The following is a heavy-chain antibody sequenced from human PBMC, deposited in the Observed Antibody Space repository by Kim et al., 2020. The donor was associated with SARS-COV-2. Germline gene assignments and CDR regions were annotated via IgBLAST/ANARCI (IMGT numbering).Heavy chain of an antibody. D-gene: IGHD6-13*01. Sequence: TTYHPHLKSRVTISVDTSRNQFSLQLTSVSAADAAVYYCARGSSWLPFDPWGQGALVSVSS. CDR2: T. J-gene: IGHJ5*02. V-gene: IGHV4-59*09. CDR3: ARGSSWLPFDP.